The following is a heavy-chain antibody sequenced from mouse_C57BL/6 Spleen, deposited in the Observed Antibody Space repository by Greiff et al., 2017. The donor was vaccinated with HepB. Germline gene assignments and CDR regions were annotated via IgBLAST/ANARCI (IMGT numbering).Heavy chain of an antibody. CDR3: ARDGAVVAPSWYFDV. CDR1: GYAFSSSW. J-gene: IGHJ1*03. CDR2: IYPGDGDT. V-gene: IGHV1-82*01. Sequence: VQLQQSGPELVKPGASVKISCKASGYAFSSSWMNWVKQRPGKGLEWIGRIYPGDGDTNYNGKFKGKATLTADKSSSTAYMQLSSLTSEDSAVYFCARDGAVVAPSWYFDVWGTGTTVTVSS. D-gene: IGHD1-1*01.